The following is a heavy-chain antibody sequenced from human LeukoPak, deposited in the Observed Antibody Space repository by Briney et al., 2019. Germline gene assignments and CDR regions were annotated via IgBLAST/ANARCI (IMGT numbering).Heavy chain of an antibody. CDR2: ITGSDDAT. J-gene: IGHJ4*02. CDR1: GFTFSSAA. D-gene: IGHD5-12*01. CDR3: AKGPQLYSGYHPDY. V-gene: IGHV3-23*01. Sequence: PGGSLRLSCAASGFTFSSAAITWVRQAPGKGREWVSTITGSDDATYYADSVKGRFTISRDFSRNTVGLQMNSVRTEDTAIYYCAKGPQLYSGYHPDYWGQGTLVTVSS.